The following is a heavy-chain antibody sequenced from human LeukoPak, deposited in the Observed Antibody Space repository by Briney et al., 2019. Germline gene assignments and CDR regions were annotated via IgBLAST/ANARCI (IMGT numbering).Heavy chain of an antibody. J-gene: IGHJ4*02. Sequence: SETLSLTRTVSGGSISSYYWSWIRPPPGKGLEWIGYIYYSGSTDYNPSLKSRVTISVDTSKNQFSLKLSSVTAADTAVYYCAREGVTKYYFDYWGQGTLVTVSS. CDR1: GGSISSYY. D-gene: IGHD4-11*01. CDR3: AREGVTKYYFDY. CDR2: IYYSGST. V-gene: IGHV4-59*01.